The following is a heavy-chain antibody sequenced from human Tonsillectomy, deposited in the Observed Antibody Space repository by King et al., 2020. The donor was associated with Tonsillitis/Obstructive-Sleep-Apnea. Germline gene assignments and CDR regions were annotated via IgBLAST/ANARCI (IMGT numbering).Heavy chain of an antibody. V-gene: IGHV3-30*04. D-gene: IGHD6-6*01. Sequence: VQLVESGGGVVQPGRSLRLSCAASGFTFSSYAMHWVRQAPGKGLEWVAVISYDGSNKYYADSVKGRFTISRDNSKNTLYLQMNSLRAEDTAVYYCARDRRQLVGSARSFDCWGQGTLVTVSS. CDR3: ARDRRQLVGSARSFDC. CDR1: GFTFSSYA. CDR2: ISYDGSNK. J-gene: IGHJ4*02.